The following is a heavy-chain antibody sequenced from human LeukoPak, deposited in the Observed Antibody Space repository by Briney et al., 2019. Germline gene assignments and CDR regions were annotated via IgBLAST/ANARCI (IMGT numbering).Heavy chain of an antibody. J-gene: IGHJ4*02. CDR1: GFTFSSYA. Sequence: GGSLRLSCAASGFTFSSYAMSWVRQAPGKGLEWVSAISGSGGSTYYADSVKGRFTISRDNSKNTLYLQMNSLRAEDTDVYYCAKEWKDSSGYYYYFDYWGQGTLVTVSS. V-gene: IGHV3-23*01. D-gene: IGHD3-22*01. CDR2: ISGSGGST. CDR3: AKEWKDSSGYYYYFDY.